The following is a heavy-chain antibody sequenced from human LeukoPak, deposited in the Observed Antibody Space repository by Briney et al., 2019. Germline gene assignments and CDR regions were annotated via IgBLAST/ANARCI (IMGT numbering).Heavy chain of an antibody. CDR2: IYHSGST. CDR1: GGSISSGGYS. J-gene: IGHJ4*02. Sequence: SETLSLTCAVPGGSISSGGYSWSWIRQPPGKGLEWIGYIYHSGSTYYNPSLKSRVTISVDRSKNQFSLKLSSVTAADTAVYYCASSNDFWSGSSFDYWGQGTLVTVSS. CDR3: ASSNDFWSGSSFDY. D-gene: IGHD3-3*01. V-gene: IGHV4-30-2*01.